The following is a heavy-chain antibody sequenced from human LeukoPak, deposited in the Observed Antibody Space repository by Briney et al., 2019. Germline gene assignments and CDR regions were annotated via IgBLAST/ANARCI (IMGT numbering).Heavy chain of an antibody. D-gene: IGHD3-22*01. V-gene: IGHV3-9*01. Sequence: GGSLRLSCAASGFTFDDYAMHWVRQAPGKGLEWVSGISWNSGSIGYADSAKGRFTISRDNAKNSLYLQMNSLTAEDTALYYCAKGSTGYYYLFDYWGQGTLVTVSS. J-gene: IGHJ4*02. CDR3: AKGSTGYYYLFDY. CDR1: GFTFDDYA. CDR2: ISWNSGSI.